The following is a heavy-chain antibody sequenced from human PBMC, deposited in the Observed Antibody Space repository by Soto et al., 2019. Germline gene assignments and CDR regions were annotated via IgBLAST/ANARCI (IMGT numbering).Heavy chain of an antibody. D-gene: IGHD2-15*01. Sequence: EVQLVESGGGLVKPGGSLRLSCAASGFTFSSYSMNWVRQAPGKGLEWVSSISSSSSYIYYADSLKGRFAMSRDNAKNSLYLQMNSLRAEDTAVYYCERAYCRGGSCYSGDLFDYWGQGILVTVSS. V-gene: IGHV3-21*01. CDR3: ERAYCRGGSCYSGDLFDY. J-gene: IGHJ4*02. CDR1: GFTFSSYS. CDR2: ISSSSSYI.